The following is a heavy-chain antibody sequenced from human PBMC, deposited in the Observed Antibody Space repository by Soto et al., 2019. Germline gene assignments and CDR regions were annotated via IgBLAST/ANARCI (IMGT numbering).Heavy chain of an antibody. Sequence: ETLSLTCTVSGGSISSSSYYWGWIRQPPGKGLEWIGSIYYSGSTYYNPSLKSRVTISVDTSKNQFSLKLSSVTAADTAVYYCASHLPSITMVRGVSPGWGQGTLVTVSS. CDR1: GGSISSSSYY. J-gene: IGHJ4*02. CDR2: IYYSGST. CDR3: ASHLPSITMVRGVSPG. V-gene: IGHV4-39*01. D-gene: IGHD3-10*01.